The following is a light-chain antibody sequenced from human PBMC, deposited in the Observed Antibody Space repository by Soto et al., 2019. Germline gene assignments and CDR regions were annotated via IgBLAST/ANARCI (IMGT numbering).Light chain of an antibody. Sequence: QSALTQPRSVSGSPGQSVTISCSGTSSDVGGYNYVSWYQHHPGKAPKLMIYDVTKRPSGVPYRFSGSKSGNTASLTISGLQAEDEAYYSCCSYADSYRVFGGGPNLTVL. J-gene: IGLJ2*01. CDR1: SSDVGGYNY. V-gene: IGLV2-11*01. CDR2: DVT. CDR3: CSYADSYRV.